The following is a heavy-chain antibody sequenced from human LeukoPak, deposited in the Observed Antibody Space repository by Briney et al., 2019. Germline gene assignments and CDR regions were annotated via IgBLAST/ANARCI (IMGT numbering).Heavy chain of an antibody. CDR3: ARDDYRGVTNFDP. CDR2: ISYTGST. CDR1: GGSISPYF. J-gene: IGHJ5*02. V-gene: IGHV4-59*01. D-gene: IGHD3-10*01. Sequence: PSETLSLTCTVSGGSISPYFWSWLRQAPGKGLEWIGYISYTGSTNYNPSLKSRVTISVDTSKNQFSLQLSSVTAADTAVYYCARDDYRGVTNFDPWGQGTLVTVSS.